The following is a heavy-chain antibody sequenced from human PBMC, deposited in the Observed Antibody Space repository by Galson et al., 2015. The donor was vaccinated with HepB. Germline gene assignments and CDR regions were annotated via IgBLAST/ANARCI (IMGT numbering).Heavy chain of an antibody. CDR3: ARGISGSYYGSHFQH. Sequence: SVKVSCKASGGTFSSYAISWVRQAPGQGLEWMGGIIPIFGTANYAQKFQGRVTITADKSTSTAYMELSSLRSEDTAVYYCARGISGSYYGSHFQHWGQGTLVTVSS. V-gene: IGHV1-69*06. D-gene: IGHD1-26*01. CDR1: GGTFSSYA. J-gene: IGHJ1*01. CDR2: IIPIFGTA.